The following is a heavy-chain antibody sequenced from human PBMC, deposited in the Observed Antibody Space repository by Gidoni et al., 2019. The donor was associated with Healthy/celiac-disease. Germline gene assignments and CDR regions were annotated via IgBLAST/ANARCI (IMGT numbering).Heavy chain of an antibody. Sequence: EVQRLESGGGLVQPGGSLRLSCSASGFTFSSYAMSWVRQAPGKGLEWVSAISGSGGSTYYAASVKGRFTISRDNSKNTLYLQMNSLRAEDTAVYYCAKDSGSYYRNFDYWGQGTLVTVSS. CDR1: GFTFSSYA. CDR2: ISGSGGST. V-gene: IGHV3-23*01. D-gene: IGHD1-26*01. CDR3: AKDSGSYYRNFDY. J-gene: IGHJ4*02.